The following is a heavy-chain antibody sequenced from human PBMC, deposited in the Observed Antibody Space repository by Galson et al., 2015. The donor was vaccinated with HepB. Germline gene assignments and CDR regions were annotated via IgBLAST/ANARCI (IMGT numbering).Heavy chain of an antibody. CDR1: GGSISSYY. Sequence: SETLSLTCTVSGGSISSYYWSWIRQPAGKGLEWIGRIYTSGSTNYNPSLKSRVTMSVDTSKNQFSLKLSSVTAADTAVYYCARGYYDSSGYYRRVSYFDYWGQGTLVTVSS. J-gene: IGHJ4*02. D-gene: IGHD3-22*01. CDR2: IYTSGST. CDR3: ARGYYDSSGYYRRVSYFDY. V-gene: IGHV4-4*07.